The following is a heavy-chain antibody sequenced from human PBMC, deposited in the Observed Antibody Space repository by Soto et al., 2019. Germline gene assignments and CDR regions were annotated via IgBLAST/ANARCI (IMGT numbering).Heavy chain of an antibody. V-gene: IGHV3-23*01. CDR3: AKGHYDFWTASDY. Sequence: EVQLLESGGGLVQPGGSLRLSCAASGFTFSSYAMGWVRQAPGKGLEWVSAISGSGGSTYYADSVKGRFTISRDNSKNTLYLQMNSLRAEDTAVYYCAKGHYDFWTASDYWGQGTLVTVSS. J-gene: IGHJ4*02. CDR1: GFTFSSYA. D-gene: IGHD3-3*01. CDR2: ISGSGGST.